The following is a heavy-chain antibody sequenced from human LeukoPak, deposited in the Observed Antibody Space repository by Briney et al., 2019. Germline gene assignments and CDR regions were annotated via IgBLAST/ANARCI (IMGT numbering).Heavy chain of an antibody. D-gene: IGHD3-22*01. CDR3: ARQGDSSGYYYRYYGMDV. CDR1: GGSISSYY. Sequence: SETLSLTCTVSGGSISSYYWSWIRQPPGKGLEWIGYIYDSGSTNYNPSLKSRVTISVDTSKNQFSLKLSSVTAADTAVYYCARQGDSSGYYYRYYGMDVWGQGTTVTVSS. V-gene: IGHV4-59*08. J-gene: IGHJ6*02. CDR2: IYDSGST.